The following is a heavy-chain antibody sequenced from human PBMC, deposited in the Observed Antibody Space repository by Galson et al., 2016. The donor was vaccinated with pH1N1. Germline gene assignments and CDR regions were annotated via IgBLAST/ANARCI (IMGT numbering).Heavy chain of an antibody. CDR2: IYLGGSLI. CDR3: ARQNDYGDYRGDAFDI. Sequence: QSGAEVKKPGESLKISCKGSGYRFSSSWIGWVRQMPGKGLEWMGIIYLGGSLIRYRPSFQGQVTISADKSVNMVYLEWGRLKASDTAMYYCARQNDYGDYRGDAFDIWGQGTMVTVSS. D-gene: IGHD4-17*01. J-gene: IGHJ3*02. CDR1: GYRFSSSW. V-gene: IGHV5-51*01.